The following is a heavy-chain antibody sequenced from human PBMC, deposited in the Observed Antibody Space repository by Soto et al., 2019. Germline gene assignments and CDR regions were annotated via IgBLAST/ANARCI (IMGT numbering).Heavy chain of an antibody. V-gene: IGHV6-1*01. CDR2: TYYRSKWYN. J-gene: IGHJ6*02. Sequence: SQTLSLTCAISGDSVSSNSAAWNWIRQSPSRGLEWLGRTYYRSKWYNDYAVSVKSRITINPDTSKNQFSLQLNSVTPADTAVYYCARHPALGTSGSHFYGRDVWGQGTPVTVSS. CDR3: ARHPALGTSGSHFYGRDV. D-gene: IGHD3-10*01. CDR1: GDSVSSNSAA.